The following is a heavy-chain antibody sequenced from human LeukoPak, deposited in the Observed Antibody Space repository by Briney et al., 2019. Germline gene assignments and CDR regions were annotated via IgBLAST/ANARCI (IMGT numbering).Heavy chain of an antibody. V-gene: IGHV1-8*01. D-gene: IGHD3-3*01. CDR2: MNPNSGNT. J-gene: IGHJ5*02. CDR1: GYTFTSYD. CDR3: ARGVTYYDFWSGYYNGGLYNWFDP. Sequence: ASVKVSCKASGYTFTSYDINWVRQATGQGLEWMGWMNPNSGNTGYAQKFQGRVTMTRNTSISTAYMELSSLRSEDTAVYYCARGVTYYDFWSGYYNGGLYNWFDPWGQGTLVTVFS.